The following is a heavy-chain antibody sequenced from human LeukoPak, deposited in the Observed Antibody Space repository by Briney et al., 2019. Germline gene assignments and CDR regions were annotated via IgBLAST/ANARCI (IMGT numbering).Heavy chain of an antibody. D-gene: IGHD4-17*01. CDR3: TTDYGDYAYYYYYMDV. Sequence: SGGSLRLSCAASGFTFSNAWMTWVRQAPGKGLEWVGRIKSKTDGGTTDYAAPVKGRFTISRDDSKNTLYLQMNSLKTEDTAVYYCTTDYGDYAYYYYYMDVWGKGTTVTISS. J-gene: IGHJ6*03. CDR2: IKSKTDGGTT. V-gene: IGHV3-15*01. CDR1: GFTFSNAW.